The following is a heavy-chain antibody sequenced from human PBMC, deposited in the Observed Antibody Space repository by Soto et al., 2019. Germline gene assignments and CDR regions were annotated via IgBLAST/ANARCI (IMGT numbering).Heavy chain of an antibody. CDR2: IYYTGST. V-gene: IGHV4-59*11. J-gene: IGHJ4*02. CDR3: ASSRGYDYIWGSYRYTKYFDY. CDR1: GGSINNHY. D-gene: IGHD3-16*02. Sequence: PSETLSLTCTVSGGSINNHYWSWIRQPPGKGLEWIGYIYYTGSTNYNPSLKSRVTISVDTSKNQFSLKLSSVTAADTAVYYCASSRGYDYIWGSYRYTKYFDYWGQGTLVTVSS.